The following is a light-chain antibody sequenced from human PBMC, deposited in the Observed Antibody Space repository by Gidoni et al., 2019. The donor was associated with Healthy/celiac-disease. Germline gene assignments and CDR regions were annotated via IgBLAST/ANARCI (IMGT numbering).Light chain of an antibody. Sequence: VLTHSPSTLSLSPGERATLSCRASQSVSSSYLAWYQQKPGQAPRLLIYGASSRATGIPDRFSGSGSGTDFSLTISRLEPEDFAVYYCQQYGSSPPCSFGQGTKLEIK. CDR2: GAS. CDR3: QQYGSSPPCS. V-gene: IGKV3-20*01. CDR1: QSVSSSY. J-gene: IGKJ2*04.